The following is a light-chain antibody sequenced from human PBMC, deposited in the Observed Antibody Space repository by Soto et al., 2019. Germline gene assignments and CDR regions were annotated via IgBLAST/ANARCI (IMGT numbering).Light chain of an antibody. CDR1: QFIHSRY. V-gene: IGKV3-15*01. CDR2: GAS. J-gene: IGKJ1*01. CDR3: QQYNNWPRT. Sequence: EIVLPQSQCTLSLSPGESSALLCISSQFIHSRYLAWYHQKPGQAPRLLIYGASTRATGIPARFSGSGSGTEFTLTISSLQSEDFAVYYCQQYNNWPRTFGQGTKVDIK.